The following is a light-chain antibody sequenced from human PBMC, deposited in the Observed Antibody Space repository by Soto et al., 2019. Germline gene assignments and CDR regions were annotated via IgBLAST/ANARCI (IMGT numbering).Light chain of an antibody. Sequence: QAVVTQEPSLTVSPGGTVTLTCGSSTGAVTSGHYPYWFQQKPGQAPRTLIYDTSNKHSWTPARFSGSLLGGKAALTLSGAQPEDEAEYYCLLSYSGARGVFGGATNLTVL. V-gene: IGLV7-46*01. CDR1: TGAVTSGHY. J-gene: IGLJ2*01. CDR2: DTS. CDR3: LLSYSGARGV.